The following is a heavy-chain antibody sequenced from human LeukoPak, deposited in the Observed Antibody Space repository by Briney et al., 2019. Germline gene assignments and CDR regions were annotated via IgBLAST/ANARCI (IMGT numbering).Heavy chain of an antibody. Sequence: PGGSLRLSCAASGFTFSVSPMHWVRQAPGKGLEWVAGVSHDGIGTYYADSVKGRFTISRDNAKNSLYLQMNSLRAEDTAVYYCARDRYSGSYPLDYWGQGTLVTVSS. CDR1: GFTFSVSP. V-gene: IGHV3-30*04. D-gene: IGHD1-26*01. CDR2: VSHDGIGT. CDR3: ARDRYSGSYPLDY. J-gene: IGHJ4*02.